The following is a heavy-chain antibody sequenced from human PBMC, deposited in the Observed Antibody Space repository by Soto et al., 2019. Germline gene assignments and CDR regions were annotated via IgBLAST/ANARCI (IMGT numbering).Heavy chain of an antibody. J-gene: IGHJ6*02. CDR3: ATVGEQQLVGKNYYSGMDV. D-gene: IGHD6-13*01. CDR1: GGTFSSYA. CDR2: IIPIFGTA. V-gene: IGHV1-69*13. Sequence: ASVKVSCKASGGTFSSYAISWVRQAPGQGLEWMGGIIPIFGTANYAQKFQGRVTITADESTSTAYMELSSRRSEDTAVYYCATVGEQQLVGKNYYSGMDVRGQGTTVTVSS.